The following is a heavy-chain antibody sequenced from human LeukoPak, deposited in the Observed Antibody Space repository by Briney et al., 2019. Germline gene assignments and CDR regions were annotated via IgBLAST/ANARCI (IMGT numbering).Heavy chain of an antibody. Sequence: PGGSLRLSCATSDFPVSDNYMSWVRQAPGRGLEWVSVISNDGVTDYADSVKGRFTISRDDSNDTVFLQMSSLRPEDTAVYYCGGSGSYYTPSYYWGQETLVTVSS. V-gene: IGHV3-53*01. D-gene: IGHD3-10*01. J-gene: IGHJ4*02. CDR1: DFPVSDNY. CDR2: ISNDGVT. CDR3: GGSGSYYTPSYY.